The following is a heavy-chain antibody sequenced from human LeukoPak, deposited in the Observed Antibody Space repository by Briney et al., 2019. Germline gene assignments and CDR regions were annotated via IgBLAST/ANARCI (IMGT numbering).Heavy chain of an antibody. Sequence: SETLSLTCTVSRGSISSGNYYWSWIRQPAGKGLEWIGRFHTRGSTNYNPSLESRVIISVDTSKNQFSLKLNSVTAADTAVYYCARVFDSGSQAYFYYMDVWGKGTTVTISS. CDR1: RGSISSGNYY. CDR2: FHTRGST. CDR3: ARVFDSGSQAYFYYMDV. J-gene: IGHJ6*03. V-gene: IGHV4-61*02. D-gene: IGHD3-10*01.